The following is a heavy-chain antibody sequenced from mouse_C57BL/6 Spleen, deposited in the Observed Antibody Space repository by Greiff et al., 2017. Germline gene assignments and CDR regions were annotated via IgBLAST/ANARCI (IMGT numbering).Heavy chain of an antibody. J-gene: IGHJ4*01. CDR3: ARREGAITSGAMDY. V-gene: IGHV5-17*01. Sequence: EVKLMESGGGLVKPGGSLKLSCAASGFTFSDYGMHWVRQAPEKGLEWVAYISSGSSTIYYADTVKGRFTISRDNAKNTLFLQMTSLRSEDTAMYYCARREGAITSGAMDYWGQGTSVTVSS. CDR1: GFTFSDYG. CDR2: ISSGSSTI. D-gene: IGHD1-1*01.